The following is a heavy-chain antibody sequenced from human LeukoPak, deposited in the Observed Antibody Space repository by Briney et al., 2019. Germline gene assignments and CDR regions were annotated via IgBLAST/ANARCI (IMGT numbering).Heavy chain of an antibody. D-gene: IGHD1-14*01. Sequence: SETLSLTCTVSGDSISGYYWTWTRQPPGKGLEWVGQIHYSGKTDYNPSLRSRITISVDTSKNQMFLKLSSVTAADTAVYYCARGHAGGNHRNYYMDVWGKGTTVTVSS. CDR3: ARGHAGGNHRNYYMDV. CDR2: IHYSGKT. J-gene: IGHJ6*03. CDR1: GDSISGYY. V-gene: IGHV4-59*01.